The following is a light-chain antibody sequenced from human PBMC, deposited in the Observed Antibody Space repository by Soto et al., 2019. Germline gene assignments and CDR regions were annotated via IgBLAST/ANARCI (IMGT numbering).Light chain of an antibody. CDR2: EVT. CDR1: TNDVGGYNY. V-gene: IGLV2-14*01. CDR3: NSYTSSTSLPYV. J-gene: IGLJ1*01. Sequence: QSFLTQPASVSGSPGQSITISCTGTTNDVGGYNYVSWYQQHPGKAPKLLIFEVTSRPSGVSHRFSGSKSGNTASLTISALQAEDEADYFCNSYTSSTSLPYVFGTGTKVTVL.